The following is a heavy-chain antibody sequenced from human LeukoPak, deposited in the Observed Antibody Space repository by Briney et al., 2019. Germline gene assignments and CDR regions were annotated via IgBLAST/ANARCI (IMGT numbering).Heavy chain of an antibody. CDR2: IYYTGST. J-gene: IGHJ4*02. CDR1: GGSISSNTYY. CDR3: AKGGWNGWMDYFDY. Sequence: PSETLSLTCTVSGGSISSNTYYWGWIRQPPGKGLEWIGNIYYTGSTYYNPPLKSRVTISVDTPKNQFSLKLRSVTAADRAVYYCAKGGWNGWMDYFDYWGQGTLVTVSS. D-gene: IGHD1-1*01. V-gene: IGHV4-39*01.